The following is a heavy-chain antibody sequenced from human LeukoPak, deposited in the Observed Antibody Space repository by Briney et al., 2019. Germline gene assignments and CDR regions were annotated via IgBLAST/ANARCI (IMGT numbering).Heavy chain of an antibody. CDR2: INPSGGST. Sequence: ASVKVSCKASGYTFTSYYMHWVRQAPGQGLEWMGIINPSGGSTSYAQKFQGRVTMTRDTSTSTVYMELSSLRSEDTAVYYCARSAESDSSGYYFSAFDIWGQGTMVTVSS. V-gene: IGHV1-46*01. CDR1: GYTFTSYY. J-gene: IGHJ3*02. D-gene: IGHD3-22*01. CDR3: ARSAESDSSGYYFSAFDI.